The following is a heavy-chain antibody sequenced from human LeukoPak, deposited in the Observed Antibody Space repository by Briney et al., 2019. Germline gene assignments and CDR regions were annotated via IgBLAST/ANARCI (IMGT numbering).Heavy chain of an antibody. V-gene: IGHV3-74*01. J-gene: IGHJ3*02. Sequence: GGSLRLSCAASGFTFSSYWMHWVRQAPGKGLVWVARINSDGSAISHADSVKGRFTISRGNAKNTLYLRVNSLRAEDTAVYYCARDDFGIWGQGTMVTVSS. CDR1: GFTFSSYW. CDR2: INSDGSAI. CDR3: ARDDFGI.